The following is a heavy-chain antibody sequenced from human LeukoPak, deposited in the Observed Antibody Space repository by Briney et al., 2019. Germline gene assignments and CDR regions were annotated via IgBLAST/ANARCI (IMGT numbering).Heavy chain of an antibody. CDR3: ARGLSGLPIDY. D-gene: IGHD3-10*01. Sequence: ASVKVSCEASGYTFTSCGISWLRQAPGQGLEWLGWISGYNGNTNYARKFQGRVTMTTDTSTSTAYMELRSLRSDDTAVYYCARGLSGLPIDYWGQGTLVTVSS. CDR1: GYTFTSCG. V-gene: IGHV1-18*01. CDR2: ISGYNGNT. J-gene: IGHJ4*02.